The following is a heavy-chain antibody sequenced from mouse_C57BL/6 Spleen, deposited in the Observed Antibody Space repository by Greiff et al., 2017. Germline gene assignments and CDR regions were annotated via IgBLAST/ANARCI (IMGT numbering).Heavy chain of an antibody. J-gene: IGHJ1*03. Sequence: DVQLQESGPGLVKPSQSLSLTCSVTGYSITSGYYWNWIRQFPGNKLEWMGYISYDCSNNYNPSLKNRISITRDTSKNQFFLKLNSVNTEDTATYYWARTYYYGSSYGYFDVWGTGTTVTVSS. D-gene: IGHD1-1*01. CDR3: ARTYYYGSSYGYFDV. V-gene: IGHV3-6*01. CDR2: ISYDCSN. CDR1: GYSITSGYY.